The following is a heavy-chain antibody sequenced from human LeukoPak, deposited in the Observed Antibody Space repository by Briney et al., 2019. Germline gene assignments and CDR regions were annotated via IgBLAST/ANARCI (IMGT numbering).Heavy chain of an antibody. V-gene: IGHV4-61*01. Sequence: SETLSLTCTVSGGSVSSGSYYWSWIRQPPGKGLEWIGYIYYSGSINYNPSLKSRVTISVDTSKNQFSLKLSSVAAADTAVYYCARELTYYDYVWGSYRPAAFDIWGQGTMVTVSS. CDR3: ARELTYYDYVWGSYRPAAFDI. CDR1: GGSVSSGSYY. D-gene: IGHD3-16*02. CDR2: IYYSGSI. J-gene: IGHJ3*02.